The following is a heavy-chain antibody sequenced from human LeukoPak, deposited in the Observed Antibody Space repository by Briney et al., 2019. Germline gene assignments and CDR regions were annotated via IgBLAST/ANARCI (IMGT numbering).Heavy chain of an antibody. D-gene: IGHD3-16*02. CDR2: MNPNSGNT. V-gene: IGHV1-8*01. J-gene: IGHJ4*02. Sequence: ASVKVSCKASGYTFTGYDINWVRQATGQGLEWMGWMNPNSGNTGYAQKFQGRVTMTRNTSISTAYMELSSLRSEDTAVYYCARLGYYDYIWGSYRYTELDYWGQGTLVTVSS. CDR3: ARLGYYDYIWGSYRYTELDY. CDR1: GYTFTGYD.